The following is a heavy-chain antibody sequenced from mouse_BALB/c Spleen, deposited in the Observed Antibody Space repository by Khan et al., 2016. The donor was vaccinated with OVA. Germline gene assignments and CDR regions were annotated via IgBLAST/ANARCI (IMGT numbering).Heavy chain of an antibody. CDR1: GYSFTNYG. CDR2: INTYTGEP. D-gene: IGHD1-1*02. V-gene: IGHV9-3-1*01. CDR3: ASGGYWYVDV. J-gene: IGHJ1*01. Sequence: QIQLVQSGPEVKKPGETVKISCKASGYSFTNYGMNWVRQAPGKGLKWMGWINTYTGEPTYADDFKGRFAFSLETSASTAYLQINNLTNEDTATYFCASGGYWYVDVWGAGTTVTVSS.